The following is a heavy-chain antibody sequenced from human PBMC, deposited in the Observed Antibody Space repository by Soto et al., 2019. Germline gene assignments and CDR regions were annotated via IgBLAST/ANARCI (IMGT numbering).Heavy chain of an antibody. Sequence: GGSLRLSCAASGFTFDDYAMHWVRQAPGKGLEWVSGISWNSGIIDYADSVEGRFTISRDNAKNSLYLQMNSLRAEDTALYYCAKGYSYGVLEPLGYWGQGTLVTVSS. J-gene: IGHJ4*02. D-gene: IGHD5-18*01. CDR3: AKGYSYGVLEPLGY. V-gene: IGHV3-9*01. CDR1: GFTFDDYA. CDR2: ISWNSGII.